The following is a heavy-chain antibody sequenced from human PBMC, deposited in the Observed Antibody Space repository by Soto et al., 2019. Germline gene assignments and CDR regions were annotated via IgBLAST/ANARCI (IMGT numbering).Heavy chain of an antibody. CDR2: IDPSYSYT. CDR3: ARIVGATTYNWFDP. V-gene: IGHV5-10-1*01. D-gene: IGHD1-26*01. Sequence: GESLKISCKGSGYRFISHWISWVRQMPGKGLEWMGRIDPSYSYTNYSPSFQGHVTISADKSISTAYLQWSSLKASDTAMYYCARIVGATTYNWFDPWGQGTLVTVSS. J-gene: IGHJ5*02. CDR1: GYRFISHW.